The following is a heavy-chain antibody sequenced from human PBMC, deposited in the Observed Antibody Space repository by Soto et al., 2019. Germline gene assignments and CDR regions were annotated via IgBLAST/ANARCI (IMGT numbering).Heavy chain of an antibody. CDR2: VDVGGGST. CDR1: GFTFSTHA. V-gene: IGHV3-23*01. J-gene: IGHJ3*02. CDR3: ARDSGPAGGGACDI. Sequence: EVQLLESGGGLVQPGGSLRLSCAASGFTFSTHAMIWVRQAPGKGLNWVSTVDVGGGSTYYTDSVKGRFTVSRDNSKNTLYLQLNTLRAEHTAIYFCARDSGPAGGGACDIWGQGTMVTVSS. D-gene: IGHD6-25*01.